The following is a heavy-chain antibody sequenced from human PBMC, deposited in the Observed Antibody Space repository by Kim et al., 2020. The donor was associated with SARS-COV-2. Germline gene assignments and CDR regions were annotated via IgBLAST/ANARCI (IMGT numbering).Heavy chain of an antibody. V-gene: IGHV3-23*01. Sequence: STYYADSGKRRFTISRDNSKNTLYLQMDSLRAEDTAVYYGVRGGSGPDYWGQGTLVAVSS. CDR3: VRGGSGPDY. J-gene: IGHJ4*02. CDR2: ST. D-gene: IGHD6-19*01.